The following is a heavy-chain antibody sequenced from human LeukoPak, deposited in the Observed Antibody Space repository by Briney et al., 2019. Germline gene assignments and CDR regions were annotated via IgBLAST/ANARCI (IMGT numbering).Heavy chain of an antibody. Sequence: SQTLSLTCTVSGGSISSGSYYWSWIRQPAGKGLEWIGRIYTSGSTNYNPSLKSRVTISVDTSKNQFSLKLSSVTAADTAVYYRARVGAGFEYWGQGTLVTVSS. CDR2: IYTSGST. CDR3: ARVGAGFEY. J-gene: IGHJ4*02. V-gene: IGHV4-61*02. CDR1: GGSISSGSYY. D-gene: IGHD4/OR15-4a*01.